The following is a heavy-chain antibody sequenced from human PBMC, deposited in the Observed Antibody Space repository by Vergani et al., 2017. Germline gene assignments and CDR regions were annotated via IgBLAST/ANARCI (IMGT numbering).Heavy chain of an antibody. CDR2: INTNTGNP. Sequence: QVQLVQSGSELKKPGASVKVSCKAPGYTFTSYAMNWVRQAPGQGLEWRGWINTNTGNPTYAQGFTGRFVFSLDTSVSTAYLQISSLKAEDTAVYYCARGRRCSGTLPCYYYYGMDVWSQGTTVTVSS. CDR1: GYTFTSYA. CDR3: ARGRRCSGTLPCYYYYGMDV. J-gene: IGHJ6*02. D-gene: IGHD3-10*02. V-gene: IGHV7-4-1*02.